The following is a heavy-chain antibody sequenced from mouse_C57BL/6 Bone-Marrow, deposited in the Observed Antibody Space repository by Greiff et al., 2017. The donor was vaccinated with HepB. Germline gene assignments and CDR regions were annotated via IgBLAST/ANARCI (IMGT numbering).Heavy chain of an antibody. V-gene: IGHV5-17*01. CDR3: ARMDISRDY. J-gene: IGHJ2*01. CDR1: GFTFSDYG. CDR2: ISSGSSTI. Sequence: EVKLVESGGGLVKPGGSLKLSCAASGFTFSDYGLHWVRQAPEKGLEWVAYISSGSSTIYYADTVKGRFTISRDNAKNTLFLPMTSLRSEDTAMYYWARMDISRDYWGQGTTLTVSS.